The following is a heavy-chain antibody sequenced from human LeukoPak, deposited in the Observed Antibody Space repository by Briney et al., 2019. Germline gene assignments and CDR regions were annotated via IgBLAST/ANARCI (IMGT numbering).Heavy chain of an antibody. CDR2: IYYSGST. Sequence: SETLSLTCTVSGGSISSYYWSRIRQPPGKGLEWIGYIYYSGSTNYNPSLKSRVTISVDTSKNQFSLKLSSVTAADTAVYYCARGCSGGSCYASFDYWGQGTLVTVSS. CDR3: ARGCSGGSCYASFDY. CDR1: GGSISSYY. J-gene: IGHJ4*02. D-gene: IGHD2-15*01. V-gene: IGHV4-59*01.